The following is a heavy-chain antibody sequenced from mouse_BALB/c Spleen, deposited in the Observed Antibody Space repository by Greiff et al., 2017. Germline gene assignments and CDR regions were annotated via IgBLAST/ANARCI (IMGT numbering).Heavy chain of an antibody. V-gene: IGHV5-17*02. J-gene: IGHJ3*01. CDR2: ISSGSSTI. Sequence: EVNLVESGGGLVQPGGSRKLSCAASGFTFSSFGMHWVRQAPEKGLEWVAYISSGSSTIYYADTVKGRFTISRDNPKNTLFLQMTSLRSEDTAMYYCARESPFAYWGQGTLVTVSA. CDR3: ARESPFAY. D-gene: IGHD1-3*01. CDR1: GFTFSSFG.